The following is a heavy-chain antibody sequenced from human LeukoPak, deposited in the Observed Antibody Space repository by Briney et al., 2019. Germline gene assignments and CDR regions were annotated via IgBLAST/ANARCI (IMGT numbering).Heavy chain of an antibody. CDR3: ARGLYSSSWYGVDY. Sequence: PSETLSLTCTVSGGSLSSYYWSWLRQPPGKGLEWIGYIYYSGSTNYNPSLKSRVTISVDTSKNQFSLKLSSVTAADTAVYYCARGLYSSSWYGVDYWGQGTLVTVSS. J-gene: IGHJ4*02. CDR1: GGSLSSYY. D-gene: IGHD6-13*01. CDR2: IYYSGST. V-gene: IGHV4-59*01.